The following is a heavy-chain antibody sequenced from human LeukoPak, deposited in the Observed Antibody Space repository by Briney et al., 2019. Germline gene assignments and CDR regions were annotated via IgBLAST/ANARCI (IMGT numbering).Heavy chain of an antibody. CDR2: ISCSGGST. CDR1: GFTFSSYA. D-gene: IGHD2-15*01. V-gene: IGHV3-23*01. J-gene: IGHJ6*02. Sequence: PGGSLRLSCAASGFTFSSYAMSWVRQAPGKGLEWVSAISCSGGSTDYADSVKGRFTISRDNSKNTLYLQMNSLRAEDTAVYYCAKDGRYCSGGSPCWVYYYGRDVWGQEPTVTVSS. CDR3: AKDGRYCSGGSPCWVYYYGRDV.